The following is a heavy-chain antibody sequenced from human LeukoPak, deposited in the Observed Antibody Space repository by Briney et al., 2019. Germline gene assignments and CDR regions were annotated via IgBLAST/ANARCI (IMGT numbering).Heavy chain of an antibody. CDR2: IKQDGSEK. D-gene: IGHD3-9*01. V-gene: IGHV3-7*03. CDR3: AKSRRIYDILTGPLDY. Sequence: GGSLRLSCAASGFTFSSYWMSWVRQAPGKGLEWVANIKQDGSEKYYVDSVKGRFTISRDNAKNSLYLQMNSLRAEDMALYYCAKSRRIYDILTGPLDYWGQGTLVTVSS. J-gene: IGHJ4*02. CDR1: GFTFSSYW.